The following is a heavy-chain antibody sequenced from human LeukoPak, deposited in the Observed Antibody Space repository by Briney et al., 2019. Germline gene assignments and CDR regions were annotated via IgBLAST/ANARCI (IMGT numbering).Heavy chain of an antibody. Sequence: GGSLRLSCAASGFLFSRCGMHWVRQAPGKGLEWVAFIQYDGSEMAYADSVKGRFTISRDNSKNSLYLQMNSLRPEDTAVYFCVKDTLFSVITVGNDAFDIWGQGTMVTVSS. V-gene: IGHV3-30*02. J-gene: IGHJ3*02. D-gene: IGHD3-3*01. CDR1: GFLFSRCG. CDR2: IQYDGSEM. CDR3: VKDTLFSVITVGNDAFDI.